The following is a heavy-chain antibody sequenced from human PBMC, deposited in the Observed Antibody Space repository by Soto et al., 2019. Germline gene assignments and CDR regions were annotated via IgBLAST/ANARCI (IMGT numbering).Heavy chain of an antibody. V-gene: IGHV4-31*03. CDR2: IYYSGST. Sequence: QVRLQESGPGLVKPSQTLSLTCTVSGGSISSGGYYWSWIRQHPGKGLEWSGYIYYSGSTYYNPSLKSRVTISVDPSKNQFSLKLSSVTAADTAVYYCASRGYSYGFSLGMDVWGQGTTVTVSS. J-gene: IGHJ6*02. CDR1: GGSISSGGYY. D-gene: IGHD5-18*01. CDR3: ASRGYSYGFSLGMDV.